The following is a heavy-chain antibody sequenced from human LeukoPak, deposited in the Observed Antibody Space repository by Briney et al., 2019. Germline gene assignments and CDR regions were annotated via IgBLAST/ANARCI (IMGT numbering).Heavy chain of an antibody. CDR3: AMLSGPRVVAAAHY. Sequence: GESLKISCKGSGYSFSSSWIGWVRQMPGKGLEWMGIIYPGDSDTRYSPSFQGQVTISADKSVSTAYLQWSSLKASDTAMYYCAMLSGPRVVAAAHYWGQGTLVTVSS. CDR2: IYPGDSDT. D-gene: IGHD2-2*01. V-gene: IGHV5-51*01. J-gene: IGHJ4*02. CDR1: GYSFSSSW.